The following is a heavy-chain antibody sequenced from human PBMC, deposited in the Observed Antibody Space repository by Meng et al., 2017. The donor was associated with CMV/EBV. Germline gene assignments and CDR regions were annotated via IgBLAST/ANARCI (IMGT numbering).Heavy chain of an antibody. J-gene: IGHJ6*02. CDR3: ARAGDYRYCSSTSCYWANYYYGMDV. Sequence: GESLKISRAASGFTFSSYSMNWVRQAPGKGLEWVSSISSSSSYIYYADSVKGRFTISRDNAKNSLYLQMNSLRAEDTAVYYCARAGDYRYCSSTSCYWANYYYGMDVWGQGTTVTVSS. CDR2: ISSSSSYI. V-gene: IGHV3-21*01. CDR1: GFTFSSYS. D-gene: IGHD2-2*01.